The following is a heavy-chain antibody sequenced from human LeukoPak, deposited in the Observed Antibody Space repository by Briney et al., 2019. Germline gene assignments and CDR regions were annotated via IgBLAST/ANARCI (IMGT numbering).Heavy chain of an antibody. Sequence: SETLSLTCDVYGGSFSGYYWSWIRQPPGKGLEWIGEINHSGSTYYNPSLKSRVTISVDTSKNQFSLKLSSVTAADTAVYYCARGLRFDPLDYWGQGTLVTVSS. J-gene: IGHJ4*02. V-gene: IGHV4-34*01. CDR1: GGSFSGYY. CDR2: INHSGST. CDR3: ARGLRFDPLDY. D-gene: IGHD5-12*01.